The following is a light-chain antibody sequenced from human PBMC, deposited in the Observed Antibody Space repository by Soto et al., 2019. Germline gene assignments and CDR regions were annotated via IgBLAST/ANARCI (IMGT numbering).Light chain of an antibody. V-gene: IGKV3-20*01. CDR3: QQYGSSPPT. CDR2: GAS. CDR1: QSVSTNY. Sequence: EIVLTQSPGTLSLSPGERATLSCRASQSVSTNYLAWYQRKPGQAPRLLIYGASNRATDIPNRFSGSGSGTDFTLTITRLKAEDFAVYYCQQYGSSPPTFGQGTKVEIK. J-gene: IGKJ1*01.